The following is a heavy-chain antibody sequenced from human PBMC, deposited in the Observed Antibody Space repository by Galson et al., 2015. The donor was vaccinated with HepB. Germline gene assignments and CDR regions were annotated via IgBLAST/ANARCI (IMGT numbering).Heavy chain of an antibody. J-gene: IGHJ5*02. CDR1: GYTFTGYY. V-gene: IGHV1-2*02. CDR2: INPNSGGT. Sequence: SVKVSCKASGYTFTGYYMHWVRQAPGQGLEWMGWINPNSGGTNYAQKFQGRVTMTRDTSISTAYMELSRLRSDDTAVYYCASGPSSNGYYDSSGYNTWGQGTLVTVSS. D-gene: IGHD3-22*01. CDR3: ASGPSSNGYYDSSGYNT.